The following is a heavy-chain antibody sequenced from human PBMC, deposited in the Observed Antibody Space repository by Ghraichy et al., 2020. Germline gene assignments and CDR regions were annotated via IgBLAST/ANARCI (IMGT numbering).Heavy chain of an antibody. Sequence: SETLSLTCTVSGGSISSSSYYWGWIRQPPGKGLEWIGSIYYSGSTYYNPSPKSRVTISVDTSKNQFSLKLSSVTAADTAVYYCARLDIVVVPAAGNAFDIWGQGTMVTVSS. CDR2: IYYSGST. D-gene: IGHD2-2*01. CDR1: GGSISSSSYY. CDR3: ARLDIVVVPAAGNAFDI. J-gene: IGHJ3*02. V-gene: IGHV4-39*01.